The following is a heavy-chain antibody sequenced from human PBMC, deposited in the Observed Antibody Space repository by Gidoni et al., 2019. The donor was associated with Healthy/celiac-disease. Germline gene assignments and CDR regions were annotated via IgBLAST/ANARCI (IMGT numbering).Heavy chain of an antibody. CDR3: AILAELGEFDY. CDR2: RTPNSGNT. J-gene: IGHJ4*02. Sequence: QVQLVQSGAEVKKPGASVKVSCKASGYTFTSYDINWVRPATGQGLESLGWRTPNSGNTGYAKKFQGRVTMTRNTSISTAYMELSSLGSEDTAVYYCAILAELGEFDYWGQGTLVTVSS. CDR1: GYTFTSYD. D-gene: IGHD3-16*01. V-gene: IGHV1-8*01.